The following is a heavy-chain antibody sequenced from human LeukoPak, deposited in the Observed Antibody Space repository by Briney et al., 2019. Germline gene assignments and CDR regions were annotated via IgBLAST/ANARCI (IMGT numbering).Heavy chain of an antibody. J-gene: IGHJ5*02. D-gene: IGHD3-10*01. CDR3: AKDVYYYGSGSYYTEALGFPEDP. CDR1: GFTFSSYW. Sequence: GGSLRLSCAASGFTFSSYWMSWVRQAPGKGLEWVANIKQDGSEKYYVDSVKGRFTISRDNAKNSLYLQMNSLRAEDTAVYYCAKDVYYYGSGSYYTEALGFPEDPWGQGTLVTVSS. V-gene: IGHV3-7*01. CDR2: IKQDGSEK.